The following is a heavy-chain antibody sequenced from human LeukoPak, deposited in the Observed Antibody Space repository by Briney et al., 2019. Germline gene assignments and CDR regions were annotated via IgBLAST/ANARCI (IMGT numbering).Heavy chain of an antibody. CDR1: GGSISSGGYS. D-gene: IGHD3-22*01. V-gene: IGHV4-30-2*01. J-gene: IGHJ4*02. Sequence: SQTLSLTCAVSGGSISSGGYSWSWIRQPPGKGLEWIGYIYHSGSTYYNPSLKSRVTISVDRSKNQFSLKLSSVTAADTAVYYCASSAYYYYDSSGYSFAYWGQGTLVTVSS. CDR2: IYHSGST. CDR3: ASSAYYYYDSSGYSFAY.